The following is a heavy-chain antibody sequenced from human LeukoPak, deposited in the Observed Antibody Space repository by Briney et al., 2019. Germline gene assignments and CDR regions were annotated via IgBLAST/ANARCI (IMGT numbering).Heavy chain of an antibody. CDR2: STPYNGTP. CDR1: GYTFSSYD. D-gene: IGHD2-15*01. CDR3: ARLNSAANFLDY. J-gene: IGHJ4*02. Sequence: ASVKVSCKASGYTFSSYDITWVRQPPAQGLEWMGWSTPYNGTPDHTQQVKGNVPMPADTPTSTAYIELRSLLPDDTAVYYCARLNSAANFLDYWGQGTLVTVPS. V-gene: IGHV1-18*01.